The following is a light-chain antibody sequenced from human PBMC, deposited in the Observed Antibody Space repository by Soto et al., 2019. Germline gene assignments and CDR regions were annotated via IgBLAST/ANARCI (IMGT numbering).Light chain of an antibody. CDR2: DAY. Sequence: EVVLTQSPVTLSLSPGERATLSCRASQSFRGLLAWYQQKPGQAPRLLIYDAYNRATGIPPRFSGSGSGTDVTRTLSSLEPEDSAVYYCQRRHMWPITFGQGTRLEIK. J-gene: IGKJ5*01. CDR1: QSFRGL. CDR3: QRRHMWPIT. V-gene: IGKV3-11*01.